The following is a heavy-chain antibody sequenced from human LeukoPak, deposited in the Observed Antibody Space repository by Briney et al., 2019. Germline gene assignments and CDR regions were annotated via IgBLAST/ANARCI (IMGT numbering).Heavy chain of an antibody. CDR1: GFTFSSYS. Sequence: PGGSLRLSCAASGFTFSSYSMNWVRQAPGKGLEWVSAISGCCVGTYYVDSVKGRFTFSRVNSKDTLYLQMNSLRAEDTAVYYCAKDRRATLYGEFDYWGQGTLVTVSS. CDR3: AKDRRATLYGEFDY. CDR2: ISGCCVGT. D-gene: IGHD3-3*01. V-gene: IGHV3-23*01. J-gene: IGHJ4*02.